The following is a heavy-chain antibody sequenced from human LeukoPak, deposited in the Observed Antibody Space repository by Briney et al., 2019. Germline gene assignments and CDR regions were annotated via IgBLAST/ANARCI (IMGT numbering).Heavy chain of an antibody. D-gene: IGHD3-10*01. J-gene: IGHJ4*02. CDR2: IYHSGST. V-gene: IGHV4-39*07. Sequence: PSETLSLTCTVSGASINSSTDYWGWIRQPPGKGLEWIANIYHSGSTYYNPSLKSRVTISVDTSKNQFSLKLSSVTAADTAVYYCARDGLRVRGSAHGGFDYWGQGTLVTVSS. CDR3: ARDGLRVRGSAHGGFDY. CDR1: GASINSSTDY.